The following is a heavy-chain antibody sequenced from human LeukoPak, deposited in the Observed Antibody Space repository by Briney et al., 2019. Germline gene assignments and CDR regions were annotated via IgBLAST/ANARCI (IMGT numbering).Heavy chain of an antibody. CDR1: GVSMTNLY. D-gene: IGHD2/OR15-2a*01. CDR2: IYDSGST. J-gene: IGHJ6*02. Sequence: SETLSLTCSVSGVSMTNLYWTWIRQPPGKGLEWIGDIYDSGSTRYNTSLESRVTISVDTSKNQFSLKLSSVTAADTAVYYCAKGGSTNFYYGDVWGQGTTVTVSS. V-gene: IGHV4-59*01. CDR3: AKGGSTNFYYGDV.